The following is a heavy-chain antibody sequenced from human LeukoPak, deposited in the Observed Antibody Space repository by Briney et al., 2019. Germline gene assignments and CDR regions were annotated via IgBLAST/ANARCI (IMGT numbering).Heavy chain of an antibody. CDR2: IWYDGSNK. CDR1: GFTFSSYG. J-gene: IGHJ4*02. Sequence: PGGSLRLSCAASGFTFSSYGMHWVRQAPGKGLEWVAVIWYDGSNKYYADSVKGRFTISRDNSKNTLYLQMDSLRAEDTAVYYCARGPHIVVVTAVDYWGLGTLVTVSS. D-gene: IGHD2-21*02. V-gene: IGHV3-33*01. CDR3: ARGPHIVVVTAVDY.